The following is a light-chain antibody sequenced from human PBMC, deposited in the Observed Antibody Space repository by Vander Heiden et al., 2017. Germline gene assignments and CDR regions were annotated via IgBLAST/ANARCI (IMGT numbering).Light chain of an antibody. CDR1: ENIVRW. CDR2: DAS. J-gene: IGKJ2*01. Sequence: DIQVTQSPSTLSASVGDTVTITCRASENIVRWLAWYQQKPGKAPKLLIYDASSLERGVPSRFSGSGFGTEFTLTISSLEPDDFATYYCQQYNGYFKTFGQGPSWRSN. V-gene: IGKV1-5*01. CDR3: QQYNGYFKT.